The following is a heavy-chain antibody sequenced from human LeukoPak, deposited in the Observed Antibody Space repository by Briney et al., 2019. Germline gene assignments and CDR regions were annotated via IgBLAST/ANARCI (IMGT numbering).Heavy chain of an antibody. D-gene: IGHD6-19*01. V-gene: IGHV4-4*07. CDR3: ASAPIALAGKVFDY. J-gene: IGHJ4*02. Sequence: SETLSLTCTVSGGSISSYYWSWIRQPAGKGLEWIGRIYTSGSTNYNPSLKSRVTMSVDTSKNQFSLKLSSVTAADTAVYYCASAPIALAGKVFDYWGQGTLVTVSS. CDR1: GGSISSYY. CDR2: IYTSGST.